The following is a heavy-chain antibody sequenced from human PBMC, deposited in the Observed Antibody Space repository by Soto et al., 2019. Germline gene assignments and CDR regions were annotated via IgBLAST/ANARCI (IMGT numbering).Heavy chain of an antibody. CDR1: EYTVSRAW. CDR3: AKDGGYSYGPYDY. V-gene: IGHV3-48*01. J-gene: IGHJ4*02. D-gene: IGHD5-18*01. CDR2: ISSSSSTI. Sequence: GSLRLCCAIFEYTVSRAWMNWVRKAPGKGLEWVSYISSSSSTIYYADSVEGRFTISRDNAKNSLDLQMNSLRAEDTAVYYCAKDGGYSYGPYDYWGQGTLVTVSS.